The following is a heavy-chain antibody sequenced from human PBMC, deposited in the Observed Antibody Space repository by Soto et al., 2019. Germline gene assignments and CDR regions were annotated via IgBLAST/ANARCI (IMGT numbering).Heavy chain of an antibody. D-gene: IGHD5-18*01. J-gene: IGHJ5*02. CDR2: INAGNGNT. CDR3: ARGRDGGGYNKLLSFDP. V-gene: IGHV1-3*01. CDR1: GYTFTSYA. Sequence: QVQLVQSGAEVKKPGASVKVSCKASGYTFTSYAMHWVRQAPGQRLEWMGWINAGNGNTKYSQKFQGRVTITRDTSASTAYMELSSLRSEDTAVYYCARGRDGGGYNKLLSFDPWCQGTLVTVSS.